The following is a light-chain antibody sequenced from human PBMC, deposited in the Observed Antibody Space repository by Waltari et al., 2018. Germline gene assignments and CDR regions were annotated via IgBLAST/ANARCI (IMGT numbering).Light chain of an antibody. J-gene: IGKJ4*01. V-gene: IGKV3-11*01. CDR3: QQRANWPPLT. CDR1: QSVYTF. CDR2: AAS. Sequence: EDVMTQSPATVSVSPGEKATLTCRASQSVYTFLAWYQQKPRQAPRLLIYAASQRATGIPARFSGSGSGTDFPLTISSREPEDVAVYYCQQRANWPPLTFGGGTKVDIK.